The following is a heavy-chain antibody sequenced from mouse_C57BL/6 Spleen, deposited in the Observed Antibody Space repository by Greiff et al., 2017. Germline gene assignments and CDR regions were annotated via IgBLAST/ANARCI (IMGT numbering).Heavy chain of an antibody. D-gene: IGHD2-4*01. V-gene: IGHV14-4*01. J-gene: IGHJ3*01. Sequence: VQLQQSGAELVRPGASVKLSCTASGFNIKDDYMHWVKQRPEQGLEWIGWIDPENGDTEYASKFQGKATITADTSSNTAYLQLSSLTSEDTAVYYCTTGYYDYVAYWGQGTLVTVSA. CDR2: IDPENGDT. CDR3: TTGYYDYVAY. CDR1: GFNIKDDY.